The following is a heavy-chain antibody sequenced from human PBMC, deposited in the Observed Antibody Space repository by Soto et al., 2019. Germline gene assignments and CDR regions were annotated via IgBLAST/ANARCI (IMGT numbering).Heavy chain of an antibody. V-gene: IGHV1-69*06. D-gene: IGHD3-22*01. CDR2: IIPIFGTA. CDR3: AGGGHPYYYDSSGYYHTFDY. CDR1: GGTFSSYA. Sequence: SVKVSCKASGGTFSSYAISWVRQAPGQGLEWMGGIIPIFGTANYAQKFQGRVTITADKSTSTAYMELSSLRSEDTAVYYCAGGGHPYYYDSSGYYHTFDYWGQGTLVTVSS. J-gene: IGHJ4*02.